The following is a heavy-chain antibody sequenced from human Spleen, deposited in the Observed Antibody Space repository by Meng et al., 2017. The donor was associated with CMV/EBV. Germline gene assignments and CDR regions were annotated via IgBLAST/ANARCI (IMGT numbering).Heavy chain of an antibody. CDR2: ISGSGSTI. Sequence: GGSLRLSCAASGLNFRDYYLTWSRQAPGKGLEWISYISGSGSTIYYADSMKGRFTVSRDNAKNSLYLQMNSLRAEDTAVYYCARGDLEQSYDFWSGYSYYYYYGMDVWGQGTTVTVSS. D-gene: IGHD3-3*01. J-gene: IGHJ6*02. V-gene: IGHV3-11*04. CDR1: GLNFRDYY. CDR3: ARGDLEQSYDFWSGYSYYYYYGMDV.